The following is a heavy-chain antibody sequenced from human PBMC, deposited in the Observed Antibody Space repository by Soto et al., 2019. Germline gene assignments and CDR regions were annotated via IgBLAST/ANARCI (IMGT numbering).Heavy chain of an antibody. CDR2: IYYSGIT. D-gene: IGHD2-15*01. CDR3: ARGKYCIGCSCYSWYFDL. V-gene: IGHV4-31*03. J-gene: IGHJ2*01. CDR1: GDSISSGGYY. Sequence: SETLSLTCTVSGDSISSGGYYWSWIRQHPGKGLEWIGYIYYSGITYYNPSLKSRLSISLDTSKNQFSLNLSSVTAADTAVYFCARGKYCIGCSCYSWYFDLSGRGTLVTVSS.